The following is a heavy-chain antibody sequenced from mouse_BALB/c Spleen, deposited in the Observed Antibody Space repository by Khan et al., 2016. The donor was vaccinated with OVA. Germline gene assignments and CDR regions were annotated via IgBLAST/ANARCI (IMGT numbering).Heavy chain of an antibody. D-gene: IGHD1-1*02. Sequence: VQLQESGAELVKPGASVRLSCKASGYTFTSYYLYWVKQRPGQGLEWIGDINPSNGGTNFNEKFKTKAILTVDKSSRTAYIQLSSLTSEDSAVYYCTRSGYGAFAYWGQGTLVTVSA. J-gene: IGHJ3*01. V-gene: IGHV1S81*02. CDR1: GYTFTSYY. CDR3: TRSGYGAFAY. CDR2: INPSNGGT.